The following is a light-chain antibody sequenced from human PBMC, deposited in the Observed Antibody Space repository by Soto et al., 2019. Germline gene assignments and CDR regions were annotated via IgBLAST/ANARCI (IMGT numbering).Light chain of an antibody. J-gene: IGKJ5*01. CDR2: AAS. Sequence: DIQMTQSPSSLSASVGDRVTITCRASQSISFYLNWYQQKPGNAPKVLIYAASNLQTGVPSRFSGSGSGTDFTLTINSLQPEAFATYSCQHSYSTPITFGHGTRLEIK. CDR1: QSISFY. V-gene: IGKV1-39*01. CDR3: QHSYSTPIT.